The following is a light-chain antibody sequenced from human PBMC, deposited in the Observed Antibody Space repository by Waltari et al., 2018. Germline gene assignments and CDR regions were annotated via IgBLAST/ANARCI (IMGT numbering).Light chain of an antibody. J-gene: IGKJ1*01. CDR3: QQYGASPWT. CDR2: VAS. Sequence: EIVLTQSPGTLSLSPGERATLSCRASQSVSSNYLAWYQQKPGRAPKLLLYVASSRATGIPDRFSGSGSGTDFTLTISRLEPEDFAVYYCQQYGASPWTFGQGTKVEI. CDR1: QSVSSNY. V-gene: IGKV3-20*01.